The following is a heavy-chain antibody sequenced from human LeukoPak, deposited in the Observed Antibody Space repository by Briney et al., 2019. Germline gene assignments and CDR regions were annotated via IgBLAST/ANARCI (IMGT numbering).Heavy chain of an antibody. J-gene: IGHJ4*02. CDR3: AREDYDFWSGYYSASVDY. Sequence: GGSLRLSCAASGFTFSSYAMSWVRQAPGKGLEWVSAISGSGGSTYYADSVKGRFTISRDNSKNTLYLQMNSLRAEDTAVYYCAREDYDFWSGYYSASVDYWGQGTLVTVSS. V-gene: IGHV3-23*01. D-gene: IGHD3-3*01. CDR2: ISGSGGST. CDR1: GFTFSSYA.